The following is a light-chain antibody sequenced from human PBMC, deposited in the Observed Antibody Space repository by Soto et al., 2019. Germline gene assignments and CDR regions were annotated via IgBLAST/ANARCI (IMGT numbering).Light chain of an antibody. CDR2: EVS. V-gene: IGLV2-14*01. Sequence: QSALTQPASVSGSPGQSITISCTGTSGDIGGYDYVSWYQHHPGRAPKLIIYEVSNRPSGVSNRFSGSKSGNTASLTISGLQAEDEADYYCTSYTTIHTLVFATGTKLTVL. CDR1: SGDIGGYDY. J-gene: IGLJ1*01. CDR3: TSYTTIHTLV.